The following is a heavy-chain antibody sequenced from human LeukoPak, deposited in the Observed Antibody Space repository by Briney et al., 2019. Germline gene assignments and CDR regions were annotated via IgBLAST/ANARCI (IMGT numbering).Heavy chain of an antibody. J-gene: IGHJ4*02. CDR3: ARRAGAYSHPYDY. D-gene: IGHD4/OR15-4a*01. CDR2: IYSDNT. V-gene: IGHV3-53*01. Sequence: GGSMRLSCTVSGFTVSSNSMSWVRQAPGKVLEWVSFIYSDNTHYSDSVKGRFTISRDNSKNTLYLQMNSLRAEDTAVYYCARRAGAYSHPYDYWGQGTLVTVSS. CDR1: GFTVSSNS.